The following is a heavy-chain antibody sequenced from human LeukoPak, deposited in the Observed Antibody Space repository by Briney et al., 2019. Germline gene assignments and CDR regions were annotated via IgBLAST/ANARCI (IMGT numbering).Heavy chain of an antibody. D-gene: IGHD6-13*01. J-gene: IGHJ6*03. V-gene: IGHV3-7*01. CDR2: INQYGGET. CDR1: GFTISIFW. Sequence: GGSLRLSCAASGFTISIFWMSWVRQAPGKGLEWVANINQYGGETYYVDSVKGRFTISRDKAKNALYLQMNSLRVEDTAVYYCAKERLGAAGAYYYMDVWGKGTTVTISS. CDR3: AKERLGAAGAYYYMDV.